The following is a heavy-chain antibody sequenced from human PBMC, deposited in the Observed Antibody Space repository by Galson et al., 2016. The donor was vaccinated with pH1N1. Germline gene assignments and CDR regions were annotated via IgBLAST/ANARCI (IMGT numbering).Heavy chain of an antibody. D-gene: IGHD1-26*01. V-gene: IGHV1-46*01. Sequence: SVKVSCKASGYTSTSYYMHWVRQAPGQGLEWMGIINPSGGSTSYAQKFQGRVTMTRDTSTSTVYMELSSLRSEDTAVYYCARDLVPHAGWFDPWGQGTLVTVSS. J-gene: IGHJ5*02. CDR2: INPSGGST. CDR3: ARDLVPHAGWFDP. CDR1: GYTSTSYY.